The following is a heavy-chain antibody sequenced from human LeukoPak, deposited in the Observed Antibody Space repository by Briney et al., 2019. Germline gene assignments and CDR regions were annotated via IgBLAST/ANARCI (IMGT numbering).Heavy chain of an antibody. D-gene: IGHD2-2*01. J-gene: IGHJ4*02. CDR2: IKQDGSEK. CDR3: ARDRFRGVVVPAAIGN. V-gene: IGHV3-7*01. Sequence: GGSLRLSCAASGFTFSSYWMSWVRQAPGKGLEWVANIKQDGSEKYYVDSVKGRFTISRDNAKNSLYLQMNSLRAEETAVYYCARDRFRGVVVPAAIGNWGQGTLVTVSS. CDR1: GFTFSSYW.